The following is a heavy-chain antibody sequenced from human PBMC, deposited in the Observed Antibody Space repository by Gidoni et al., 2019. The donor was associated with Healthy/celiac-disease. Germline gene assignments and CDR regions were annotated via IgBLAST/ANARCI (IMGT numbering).Heavy chain of an antibody. CDR2: IKQDGSEK. D-gene: IGHD3-10*01. J-gene: IGHJ4*02. Sequence: EVQLVESGGGLVQPGGSLRLSCAASGFPFSSYWMRWVRQAPGKGLEWVANIKQDGSEKYYVDSVKGRFTISRDNAKNSLYLQMNSLRAEDTAVYYCARDRDYGSGSYYHYWGQGTLVTVSS. CDR3: ARDRDYGSGSYYHY. CDR1: GFPFSSYW. V-gene: IGHV3-7*01.